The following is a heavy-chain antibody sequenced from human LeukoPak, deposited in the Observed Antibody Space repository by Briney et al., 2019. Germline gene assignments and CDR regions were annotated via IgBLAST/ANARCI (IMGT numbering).Heavy chain of an antibody. CDR2: INAYNVNT. V-gene: IGHV1-18*01. J-gene: IGHJ6*02. Sequence: ASVKVSCKASDYTFSSYGISWVRQAPGHGLEWMGWINAYNVNTNYAQKLQGRVTMTTDTSTSTAYMEQRSLRSDDTAVYYCARDSNYGSGSYKDYYYYYYGMDVWGQGTTVTVSS. D-gene: IGHD3-10*01. CDR1: DYTFSSYG. CDR3: ARDSNYGSGSYKDYYYYYYGMDV.